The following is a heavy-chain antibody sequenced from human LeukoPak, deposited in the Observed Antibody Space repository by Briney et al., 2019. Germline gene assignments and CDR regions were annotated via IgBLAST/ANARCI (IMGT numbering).Heavy chain of an antibody. D-gene: IGHD1-7*01. V-gene: IGHV2-5*02. Sequence: KESGPTLVRPTQTLTLTCTLSGFSLSTSGVDVGWIRQPPGKALEWLALIYWDDDKRYNPSLKSRLTITKDTSKNQVVLTMTNMDPVDTATYYCAHRCTWNSGWDRGWFDPWGQGTLVTVSS. CDR2: IYWDDDK. CDR1: GFSLSTSGVD. CDR3: AHRCTWNSGWDRGWFDP. J-gene: IGHJ5*02.